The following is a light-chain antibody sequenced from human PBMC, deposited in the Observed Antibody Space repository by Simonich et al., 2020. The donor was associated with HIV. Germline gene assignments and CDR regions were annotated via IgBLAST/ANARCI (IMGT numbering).Light chain of an antibody. CDR3: QQRSNWPLT. CDR1: QMVSSN. Sequence: EIVMTQSPATLSVSPGERVTLSCRASQMVSSNLAWYQQKPGQAPRLLIYGASTRATGIPARFSGSGSGTEFTLTISSMQSEDFAVYYCQQRSNWPLTFGGGTKVEIK. CDR2: GAS. J-gene: IGKJ4*01. V-gene: IGKV3-15*01.